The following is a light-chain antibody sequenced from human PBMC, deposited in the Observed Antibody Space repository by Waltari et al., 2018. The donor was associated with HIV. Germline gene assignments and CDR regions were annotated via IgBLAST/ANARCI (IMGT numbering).Light chain of an antibody. V-gene: IGKV3-11*01. CDR2: DAG. CDR3: QQRSNWPPGGAYT. CDR1: RNLLYSSNNKSY. J-gene: IGKJ2*01. Sequence: VVTQSPDSLAVSVGERATLNCKSSRNLLYSSNNKSYFAWYQQKPCQAPRLVIYDAGDRATGTPARFSGSGSGTDFTLTISSLEPEDFAVYYCQQRSNWPPGGAYTFGQGTKLEIK.